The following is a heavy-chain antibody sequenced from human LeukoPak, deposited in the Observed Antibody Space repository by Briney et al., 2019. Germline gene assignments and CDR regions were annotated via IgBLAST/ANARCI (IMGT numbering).Heavy chain of an antibody. CDR3: ARASDPWLQLT. V-gene: IGHV3-7*05. CDR1: GFTFSNYW. D-gene: IGHD5-24*01. CDR2: IKQDGSEK. Sequence: GGSLRLSCAASGFTFSNYWMIWVRQAPGKGLEWVGNIKQDGSEKLYADSVRGGFNISRDNAKTTLYLQMNSLRAEDTAVYYCARASDPWLQLTWGQGTLVTVSS. J-gene: IGHJ5*02.